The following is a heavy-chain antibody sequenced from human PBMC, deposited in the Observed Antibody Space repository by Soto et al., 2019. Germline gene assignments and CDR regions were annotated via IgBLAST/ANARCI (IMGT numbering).Heavy chain of an antibody. CDR3: ASTDWKYSSYYYGMDV. V-gene: IGHV5-51*01. CDR2: IYPGDSDT. J-gene: IGHJ6*02. Sequence: GESRKISCKGSGYSFTSYWIGWVRQMPGKGLEWMGIIYPGDSDTRYSPSFQGQVTISADKSISTAYLQWSSLKASDTAMYYCASTDWKYSSYYYGMDVSGPGTTVTVS. D-gene: IGHD1-7*01. CDR1: GYSFTSYW.